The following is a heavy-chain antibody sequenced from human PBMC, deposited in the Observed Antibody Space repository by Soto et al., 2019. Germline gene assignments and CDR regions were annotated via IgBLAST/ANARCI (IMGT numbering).Heavy chain of an antibody. CDR1: GFTFDDYA. J-gene: IGHJ3*02. CDR3: ARGDYYDSSGPFSDAFDI. CDR2: ISWNSGSI. D-gene: IGHD3-22*01. V-gene: IGHV3-9*01. Sequence: GGSLRLSCAASGFTFDDYAMHWVRQAPGKGLEWVSGISWNSGSIGYADSVKGRFTISRDNAKNSLSLQMSSLRAEDTAVYYCARGDYYDSSGPFSDAFDIWGQGTMVTVSS.